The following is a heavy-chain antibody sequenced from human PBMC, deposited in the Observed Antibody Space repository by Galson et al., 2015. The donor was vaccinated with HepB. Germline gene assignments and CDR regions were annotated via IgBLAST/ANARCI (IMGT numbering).Heavy chain of an antibody. V-gene: IGHV3-72*01. J-gene: IGHJ4*02. D-gene: IGHD4-23*01. CDR1: GFSFSDHY. CDR2: SRNKPKGYST. CDR3: ARSEVTTVVTDFDS. Sequence: LRLSCAVSGFSFSDHYIDWVRQAPGKGLGWVGRSRNKPKGYSTAYAASVKGRFTVSRDDSKNSVFLQMNSLRSEDTAVYYCARSEVTTVVTDFDSWGQGTLVTVSS.